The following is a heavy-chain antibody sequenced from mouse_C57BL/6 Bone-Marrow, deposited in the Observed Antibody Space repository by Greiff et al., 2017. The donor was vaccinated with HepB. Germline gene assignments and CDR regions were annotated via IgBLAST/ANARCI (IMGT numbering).Heavy chain of an antibody. V-gene: IGHV5-4*03. Sequence: EVKLVESGGGLVKPGGSLKLSCAASGFTFSSYAMSWVRQTPEKRLEWVATISDGGSYTYYPDNVKGRSTITRDNAKNNLYLQMSHLKSEDTAMYYCARPYSTRFAYWGQGTLVTVAA. D-gene: IGHD2-5*01. CDR2: ISDGGSYT. J-gene: IGHJ3*01. CDR1: GFTFSSYA. CDR3: ARPYSTRFAY.